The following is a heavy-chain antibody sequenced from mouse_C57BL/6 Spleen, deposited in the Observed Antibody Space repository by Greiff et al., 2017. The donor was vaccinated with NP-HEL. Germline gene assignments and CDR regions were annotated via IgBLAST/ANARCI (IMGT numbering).Heavy chain of an antibody. V-gene: IGHV1-61*01. CDR2: IYPSDSET. J-gene: IGHJ1*03. CDR1: GYTFTSYW. D-gene: IGHD1-1*01. CDR3: ARADGSSYWYFDV. Sequence: QVQLQQPGAELVRPGSSVKLSCKASGYTFTSYWMDWVKQRPGQGLEWIGNIYPSDSETHYNQKFKDKATLTVDKSSSTAYMQLSSLTSGDSAVYYCARADGSSYWYFDVWGTGTTVTVSS.